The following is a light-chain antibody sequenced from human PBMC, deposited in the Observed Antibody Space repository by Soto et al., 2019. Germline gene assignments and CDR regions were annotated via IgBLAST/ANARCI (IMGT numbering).Light chain of an antibody. CDR1: SSDVGSYNL. Sequence: QPASVSGSPGQSITISCTGTSSDVGSYNLVSWYQQHPGKAPKLMIYEGSKRPSGVSNRFSGSKSGNTASLTISGLQAEDEADYYCCSYAGSSTFVFGTGTKLTVL. J-gene: IGLJ1*01. CDR2: EGS. CDR3: CSYAGSSTFV. V-gene: IGLV2-23*03.